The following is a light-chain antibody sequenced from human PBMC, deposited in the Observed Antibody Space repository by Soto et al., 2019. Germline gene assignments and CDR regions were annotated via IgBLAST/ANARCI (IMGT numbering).Light chain of an antibody. CDR1: QSISSW. J-gene: IGKJ2*01. V-gene: IGKV1-5*03. CDR2: KAS. CDR3: QQYNTYPST. Sequence: DIPMTQSPSTLSASVGDRVTITCRASQSISSWLAWYTQTPGKAPKLLIYKASSLESGVPSRFSGSGSGTEFTLTISSLQPDDFATYYCQQYNTYPSTFGQGTKLEIK.